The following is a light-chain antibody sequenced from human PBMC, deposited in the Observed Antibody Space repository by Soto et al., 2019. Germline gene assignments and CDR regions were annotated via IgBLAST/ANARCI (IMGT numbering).Light chain of an antibody. J-gene: IGLJ3*02. CDR1: SGHSSYI. Sequence: QLVLTQSSSASASLGSSVKLTCTLSSGHSSYIIAWHQQQPGKAPRYLMKLEGSGNYNKGSGVPDRFSGSSSVADRYLTISNLQFEDEADYYCETWDSNNWVFGGGTKLTVL. CDR3: ETWDSNNWV. V-gene: IGLV4-60*02. CDR2: LEGSGNY.